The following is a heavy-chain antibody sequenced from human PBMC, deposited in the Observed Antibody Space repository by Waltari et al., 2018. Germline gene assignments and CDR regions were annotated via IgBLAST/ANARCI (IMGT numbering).Heavy chain of an antibody. CDR3: ARGRGRLGELLVAY. CDR2: IDPNGGGT. D-gene: IGHD3-10*01. V-gene: IGHV1-46*02. CDR1: GDTVDTYS. J-gene: IGHJ4*02. Sequence: QVQLVQSGPEVERPGASVKLSCRASGDTVDTYSIHCLRQAPGRGLAWLGIIDPNGGGTTNAQKFRDRLLLTRDTSTSVVDMALDNLMSDDTAVYFCARGRGRLGELLVAYWGQGTHVSVSS.